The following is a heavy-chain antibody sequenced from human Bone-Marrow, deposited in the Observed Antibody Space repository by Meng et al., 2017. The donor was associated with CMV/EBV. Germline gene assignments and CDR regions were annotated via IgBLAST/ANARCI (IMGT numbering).Heavy chain of an antibody. J-gene: IGHJ4*02. Sequence: SETLSLTCTVSVGSISSSSYYWGWIRQPPGKGLEWIGYIYYSGSTNYNPSLKSRVTISVDTSKNQFSLRLSSVTAADTAVYYCARGDDFWSGYLSCLALDYWGQGTLVTVSS. CDR2: IYYSGST. V-gene: IGHV4-61*05. CDR1: VGSISSSSYY. CDR3: ARGDDFWSGYLSCLALDY. D-gene: IGHD3-3*01.